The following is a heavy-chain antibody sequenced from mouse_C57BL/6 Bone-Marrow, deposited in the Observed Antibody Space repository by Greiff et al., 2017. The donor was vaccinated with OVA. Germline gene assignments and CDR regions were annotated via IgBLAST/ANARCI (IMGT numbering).Heavy chain of an antibody. D-gene: IGHD1-1*01. CDR1: GYSITSSYY. Sequence: VQLKESGPGLVKPSQSLSLTCSVTGYSITSSYYWNWIRQFPGNKLEWMGYISYDGSNNYNPSLKNRISITRDTSKNQFFLKLNSVTTEDTATYYCARDYYGSSYWGQGTTLTVSS. CDR3: ARDYYGSSY. J-gene: IGHJ2*01. CDR2: ISYDGSN. V-gene: IGHV3-6*01.